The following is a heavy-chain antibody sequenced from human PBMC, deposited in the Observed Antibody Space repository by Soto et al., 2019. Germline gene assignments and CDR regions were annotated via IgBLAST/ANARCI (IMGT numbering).Heavy chain of an antibody. V-gene: IGHV1-18*01. CDR1: GYTFTSSG. CDR2: ISAYNGNT. D-gene: IGHD3-9*01. CDR3: ARVPVHYDILTGNFDP. Sequence: ASVKVSCKASGYTFTSSGISWVRQAPGQGLEWMGWISAYNGNTNYAQKLQGRVTMTTDTSTSTAYMELRSLRSDDTAVYYCARVPVHYDILTGNFDPWGQGTLVTVS. J-gene: IGHJ5*02.